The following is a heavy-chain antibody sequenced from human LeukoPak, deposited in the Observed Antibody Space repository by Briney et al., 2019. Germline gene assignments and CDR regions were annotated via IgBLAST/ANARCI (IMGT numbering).Heavy chain of an antibody. CDR1: GFTFSSYA. CDR3: AKGYSSSWHYFDY. CDR2: ISYDGSNK. Sequence: GRSLRLSCAASGFTFSSYAMHWVRQAPGKGLEWGAVISYDGSNKYYADSVKGRFTISRDNSKNTLYLQMNSLRAEDTAVYYCAKGYSSSWHYFDYWGQGTLVTVSS. V-gene: IGHV3-30-3*01. J-gene: IGHJ4*02. D-gene: IGHD6-13*01.